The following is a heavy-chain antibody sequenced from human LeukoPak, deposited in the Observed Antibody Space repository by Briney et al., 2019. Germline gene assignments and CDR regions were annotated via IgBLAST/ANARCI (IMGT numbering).Heavy chain of an antibody. V-gene: IGHV3-48*02. CDR1: GFSLNSYS. CDR3: TRDPDALDY. CDR2: IRSSGSTI. Sequence: GGSLRLSCAASGFSLNSYSMNWVRQAPGKGLEWVAYIRSSGSTIYYADSVKGRFTISRNTAKNSLYLQMNSLRDEDTAVYYCTRDPDALDYWGQGTLVTVSS. J-gene: IGHJ4*02.